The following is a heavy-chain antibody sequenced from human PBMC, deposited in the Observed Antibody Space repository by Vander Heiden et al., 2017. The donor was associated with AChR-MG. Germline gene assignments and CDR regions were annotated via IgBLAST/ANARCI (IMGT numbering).Heavy chain of an antibody. CDR3: ARDLGVGEMTNYYYYYGMDV. V-gene: IGHV3-21*01. D-gene: IGHD2-8*01. CDR2: ISSSSSYI. Sequence: EVQLVESGGGLVKPGGSLRLSCAASGFTFSSYSMNGVRQAPGKGLEWVSSISSSSSYIYYADSVKGRFTISRDNAKNSLYLQMNSLRAEDTAVYYCARDLGVGEMTNYYYYYGMDVWGQGTTVTVSS. CDR1: GFTFSSYS. J-gene: IGHJ6*02.